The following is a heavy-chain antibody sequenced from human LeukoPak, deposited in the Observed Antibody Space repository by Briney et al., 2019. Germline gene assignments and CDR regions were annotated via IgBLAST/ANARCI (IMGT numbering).Heavy chain of an antibody. CDR3: V. V-gene: IGHV1-2*02. J-gene: IGHJ6*03. CDR2: INPNSGGT. D-gene: IGHD2/OR15-2a*01. Sequence: ASVKVSCTASGYTFTDYFLHWVRQAPGQGLEWMGWINPNSGGTNYAQKFQGRVTMSRLRSDDTAVYFCARGGLPIYYYYMDVWGKGTTVTVSS. CDR1: GYTFTDYF.